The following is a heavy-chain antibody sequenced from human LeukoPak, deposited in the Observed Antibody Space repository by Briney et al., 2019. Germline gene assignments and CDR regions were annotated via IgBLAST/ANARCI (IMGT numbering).Heavy chain of an antibody. CDR2: IIPIFGTA. CDR1: GGTFSSYA. Sequence: SVKVSCKASGGTFSSYAISWVRQAPGQGLEWMGRIIPIFGTANYAQKFQGRVTITTDESTSTAYMELSSLRSEDTAVYCCASYYGDYYLLDYWGQGTLVTVSS. D-gene: IGHD4-17*01. V-gene: IGHV1-69*05. CDR3: ASYYGDYYLLDY. J-gene: IGHJ4*02.